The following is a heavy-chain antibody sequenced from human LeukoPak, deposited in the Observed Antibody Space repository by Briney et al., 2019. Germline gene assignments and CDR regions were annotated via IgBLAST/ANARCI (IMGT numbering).Heavy chain of an antibody. CDR1: GFTFDDYA. D-gene: IGHD2-2*01. Sequence: GGSLRLSCAASGFTFDDYAMPWVRQAPGKGLEWVSGISWNSGSIGYADSVKGRFTISRDNAKNSLYLQMNSLRAEDTALYYCAKDPLRYCSSTSCPPTDWGQGTLVTVSS. J-gene: IGHJ4*02. CDR3: AKDPLRYCSSTSCPPTD. CDR2: ISWNSGSI. V-gene: IGHV3-9*01.